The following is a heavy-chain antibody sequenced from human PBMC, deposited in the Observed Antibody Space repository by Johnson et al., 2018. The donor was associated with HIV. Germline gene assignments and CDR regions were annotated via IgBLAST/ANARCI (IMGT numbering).Heavy chain of an antibody. CDR1: GFTFSSYG. J-gene: IGHJ3*02. D-gene: IGHD6-6*01. CDR3: AKEARRPAFDI. V-gene: IGHV3-NL1*01. CDR2: IYSGGST. Sequence: QVQLVESGGGVVQPGRSLRLSCAASGFTFSSYGMHWVRQAPGKGLEWVAVIYSGGSTYYADSVKGRFTISRDNSKNTLYLQMNSLRAEDTAVYYCAKEARRPAFDIWGQGTMVTVAS.